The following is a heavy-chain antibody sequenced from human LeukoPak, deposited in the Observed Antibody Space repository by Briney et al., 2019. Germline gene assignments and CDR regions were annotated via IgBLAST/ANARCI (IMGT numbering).Heavy chain of an antibody. CDR3: AHLRCSFYDY. V-gene: IGHV2-5*02. J-gene: IGHJ4*02. D-gene: IGHD2-2*01. CDR1: GFSLSTSGVG. CDR2: IYWDDDK. Sequence: SGPTLVHPTPPLTLTCTFSGFSLSTSGVGVGWIRQPPEKALEWLALIYWDDDKRYIPSLKSRHTITQDTSKKQLLLTMPNIHPVDTATYYCAHLRCSFYDYWGEGTLVTVSS.